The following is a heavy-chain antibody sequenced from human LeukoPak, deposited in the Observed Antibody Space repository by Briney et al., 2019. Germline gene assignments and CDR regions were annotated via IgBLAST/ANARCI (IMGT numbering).Heavy chain of an antibody. CDR2: INDDGSST. CDR1: GLAISNNW. J-gene: IGHJ4*02. D-gene: IGHD3-10*01. Sequence: PGGSLRLSCAASGLAISNNWMHWVRQAPGKGLVWVSRINDDGSSTDYAEAVKGRFTISRDNAKNTLYLQMISLRAEDTAVYYCARGRGVWADYWAREPWSPSPQ. V-gene: IGHV3-74*01. CDR3: ARGRGVWADY.